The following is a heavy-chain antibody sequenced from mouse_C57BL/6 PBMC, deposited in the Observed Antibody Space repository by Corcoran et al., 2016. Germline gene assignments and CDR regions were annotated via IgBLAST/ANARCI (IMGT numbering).Heavy chain of an antibody. Sequence: QVQLKQSGAELVRPGASVKLSCKASGYTFTDYYINWVKQRPGQGLEWIARIYPGSGNTYYNEKFKGKATLTAEKSSSTAYMQLSSLTSEDSAVYFCARGGDYEGYFDVWGTGTTVTVSS. J-gene: IGHJ1*03. CDR3: ARGGDYEGYFDV. CDR2: IYPGSGNT. CDR1: GYTFTDYY. D-gene: IGHD2-4*01. V-gene: IGHV1-76*01.